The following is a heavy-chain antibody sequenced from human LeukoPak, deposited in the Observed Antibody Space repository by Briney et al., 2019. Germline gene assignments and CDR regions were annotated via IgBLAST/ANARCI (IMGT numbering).Heavy chain of an antibody. V-gene: IGHV3-53*01. Sequence: PGGSLRLSCAASGFSVSNNYMNWARQASGKGLEWVSVMHSDGRTFYADSVKGRFTISRDNAKNSLYLQMNSLRAEDTAVYYCAREGQWLTPDYWGQGTLVTVSS. J-gene: IGHJ4*02. D-gene: IGHD6-19*01. CDR1: GFSVSNNY. CDR2: MHSDGRT. CDR3: AREGQWLTPDY.